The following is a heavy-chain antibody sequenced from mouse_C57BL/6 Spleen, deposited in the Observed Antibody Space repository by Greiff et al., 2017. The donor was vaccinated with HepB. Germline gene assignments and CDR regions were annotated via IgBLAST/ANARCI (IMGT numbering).Heavy chain of an antibody. V-gene: IGHV1-82*01. Sequence: QVQLQQSGPELVKPGASVKISCKASGYAFTSSWMNWVKQRPGKGLEWIGRIYPGDGDTNYNGKFKGKATLTADKSSSTAYMQLSSLTSEDSAVYFCARWWFAYWGQGTLVTVSA. CDR2: IYPGDGDT. CDR3: ARWWFAY. CDR1: GYAFTSSW. J-gene: IGHJ3*01.